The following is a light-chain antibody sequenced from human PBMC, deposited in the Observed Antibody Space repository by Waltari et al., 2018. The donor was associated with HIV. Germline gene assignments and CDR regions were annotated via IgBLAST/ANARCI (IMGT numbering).Light chain of an antibody. V-gene: IGLV1-40*01. CDR2: SNN. CDR1: SSTNFGTTYD. CDR3: QSYDNSGVRV. Sequence: QSALTQPPSVSGAPGQRVTISCSGMSSTNFGTTYDVHWYQYLPGRAPKLLISSNNNRPSGVPDRFSGSKSGTSASLTITGLQAEDEADYYCQSYDNSGVRVFGGGTKLTVL. J-gene: IGLJ3*02.